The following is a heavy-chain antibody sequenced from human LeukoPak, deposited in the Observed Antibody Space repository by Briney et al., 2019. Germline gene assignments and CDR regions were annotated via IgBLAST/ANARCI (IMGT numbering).Heavy chain of an antibody. V-gene: IGHV4-39*01. Sequence: GSLRLSCAASGFTFSSYWMSWIRQPPGKGLEWIGSIYYSGSTYYNPSLKSRVTISVDTSKNQFSLKLSSVTAADTAVYYCARPGDYDILTGYEAFDIWGQGTMVTVSS. D-gene: IGHD3-9*01. CDR1: GFTFSSYW. J-gene: IGHJ3*02. CDR2: IYYSGST. CDR3: ARPGDYDILTGYEAFDI.